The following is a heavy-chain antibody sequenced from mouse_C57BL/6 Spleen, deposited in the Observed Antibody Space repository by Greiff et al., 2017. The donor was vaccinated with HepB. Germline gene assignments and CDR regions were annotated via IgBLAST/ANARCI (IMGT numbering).Heavy chain of an antibody. CDR1: GYTFTDYN. D-gene: IGHD1-1*01. CDR3: ARSLYYYGSSRAMDY. CDR2: INPNNGGT. J-gene: IGHJ4*01. V-gene: IGHV1-22*01. Sequence: EVQLQESGPELVKPGASVKMSCKASGYTFTDYNMHWVKQSHGKSLEWIGYINPNNGGTSYNQKFKGKATLTVNKSSSTAYIELRSLTSEDSAVYYCARSLYYYGSSRAMDYWGQGTSVTVSS.